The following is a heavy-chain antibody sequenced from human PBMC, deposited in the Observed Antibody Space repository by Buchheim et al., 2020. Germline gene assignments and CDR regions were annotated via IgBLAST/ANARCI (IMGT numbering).Heavy chain of an antibody. J-gene: IGHJ6*02. V-gene: IGHV4-31*03. D-gene: IGHD3-3*01. CDR2: IYYSGST. CDR3: ARALGGDDFWSGYYKHFYYYYYGMDV. Sequence: QVQLQESGPGLVKPSQTLSLTCTVSGGSISSGGYYWSWIRQHPGKGLEWIGYIYYSGSTYYNPSLKSRVTISVDTSKNQFSLKLSSVTAADTAVYYCARALGGDDFWSGYYKHFYYYYYGMDVWGQGTT. CDR1: GGSISSGGYY.